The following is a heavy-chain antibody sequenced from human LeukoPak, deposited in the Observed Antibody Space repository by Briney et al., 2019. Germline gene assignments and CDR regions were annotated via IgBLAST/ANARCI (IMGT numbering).Heavy chain of an antibody. CDR1: GYTFTGYY. V-gene: IGHV1-2*02. CDR3: ARAGYYDSSGYYLGPDPDAFDI. J-gene: IGHJ3*02. D-gene: IGHD3-22*01. CDR2: INPNSGGT. Sequence: GASVKVSCKASGYTFTGYYMHWVRQAPGQGLEWMGWINPNSGGTNYAQKLQGRVTMTTDTSTSTAYMELRSLRSDDTAVYYCARAGYYDSSGYYLGPDPDAFDIWGQGTMVTVSS.